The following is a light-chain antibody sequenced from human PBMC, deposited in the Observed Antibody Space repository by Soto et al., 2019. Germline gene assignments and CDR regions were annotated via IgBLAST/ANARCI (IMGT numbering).Light chain of an antibody. CDR1: QGIRND. Sequence: AIQMTQSPSSLSASVGDRVTITCRASQGIRNDLGWYQQKPGKAPKLLIYEASTLHSGVPSRFTGSGSGTEFTLVISRLQAEDFATYYCQQLRMYPSTFGGGTKVDIK. V-gene: IGKV1-6*01. CDR3: QQLRMYPST. CDR2: EAS. J-gene: IGKJ4*01.